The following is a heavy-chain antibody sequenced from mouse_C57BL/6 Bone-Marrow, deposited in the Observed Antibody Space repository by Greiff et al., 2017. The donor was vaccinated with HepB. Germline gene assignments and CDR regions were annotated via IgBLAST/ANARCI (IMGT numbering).Heavy chain of an antibody. CDR1: GFTFSDYY. V-gene: IGHV5-12*01. J-gene: IGHJ1*03. Sequence: DVMLVESGGGLVQPGGSLKLSCAASGFTFSDYYMYWVRQTPEKRLEWVAYISNGGGSTYYPDTVKGRFTISRDNAKNTLYLQMSRLKSEDTAMYYCARCKYCDVWGTGTTVTVSS. CDR3: ARCKYCDV. CDR2: ISNGGGST.